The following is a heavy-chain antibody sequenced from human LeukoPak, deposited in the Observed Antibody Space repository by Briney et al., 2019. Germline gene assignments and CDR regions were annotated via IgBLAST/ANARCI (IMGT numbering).Heavy chain of an antibody. V-gene: IGHV3-23*01. CDR3: ARQYSYGSRAFDY. D-gene: IGHD5-18*01. CDR2: ISASGSAT. J-gene: IGHJ4*02. Sequence: GGSLRLSCAASGLIFSNYGMNWVRQAPGKGLEWVAAISASGSATSYADSVRGRFTISRDNSKSTTYLQMNSLRAEDTAVYYCARQYSYGSRAFDYWGQGTLVTVSS. CDR1: GLIFSNYG.